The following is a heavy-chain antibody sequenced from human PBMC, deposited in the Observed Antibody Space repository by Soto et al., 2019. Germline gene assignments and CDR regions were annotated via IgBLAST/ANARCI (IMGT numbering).Heavy chain of an antibody. J-gene: IGHJ3*01. V-gene: IGHV3-48*02. CDR3: ASYCSGGSCYRPHPSDL. Sequence: PGGSLRLSCAASGFTFSSYSMNWVRQAPGKGLEWVSYISSCSSTIYYADSVKGRFTISRDNAKNSLYLQMNSLRDEDTAVYYCASYCSGGSCYRPHPSDLWAQGTMVTV. CDR2: ISSCSSTI. D-gene: IGHD2-15*01. CDR1: GFTFSSYS.